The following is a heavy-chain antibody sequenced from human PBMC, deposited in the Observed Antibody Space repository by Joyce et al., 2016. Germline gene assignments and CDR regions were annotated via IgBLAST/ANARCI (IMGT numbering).Heavy chain of an antibody. J-gene: IGHJ4*02. CDR3: ARAGGDALFDS. Sequence: QVQLVQSGAEVKKPGASVKVSCRAFGYTFTSYYMHWVRQAPGQGLGWMGIINPFGGNTTYAQKFQGRLTMTRDTSRTTVYMELSSLTSEDTAVYSCARAGGDALFDSWGQGTLVIVSS. CDR1: GYTFTSYY. V-gene: IGHV1-46*01. CDR2: INPFGGNT. D-gene: IGHD3-16*01.